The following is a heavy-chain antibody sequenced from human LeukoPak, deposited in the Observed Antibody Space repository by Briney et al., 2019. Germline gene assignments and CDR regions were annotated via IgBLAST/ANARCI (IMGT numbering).Heavy chain of an antibody. J-gene: IGHJ4*02. Sequence: PSETLSLTCTVSGGSISSYYWSWIRQPAGKGLEWIGRIYTSGSTNYNPSLKSRVTMSVDTSKNQFSLKLSSVTAADTAVYYCARDARRQRHFLQPPGYYFDYWGQGTLVTVSS. CDR2: IYTSGST. D-gene: IGHD5-18*01. CDR3: ARDARRQRHFLQPPGYYFDY. CDR1: GGSISSYY. V-gene: IGHV4-4*07.